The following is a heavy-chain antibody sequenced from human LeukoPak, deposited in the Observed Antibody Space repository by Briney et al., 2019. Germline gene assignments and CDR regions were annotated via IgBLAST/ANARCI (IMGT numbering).Heavy chain of an antibody. CDR3: ARHKWEVRDYYYYYYMDV. V-gene: IGHV4-39*01. D-gene: IGHD1-26*01. CDR1: GGSISSSSYY. CDR2: IYYSGST. J-gene: IGHJ6*03. Sequence: SETLSLTCTVSGGSISSSSYYWGWIRQPPGKGLEWLGSIYYSGSTYYNPSLKSRVTISVDTSKNQFSLKLSSVTAADTAVYYCARHKWEVRDYYYYYYMDVWGKGTTVTVSS.